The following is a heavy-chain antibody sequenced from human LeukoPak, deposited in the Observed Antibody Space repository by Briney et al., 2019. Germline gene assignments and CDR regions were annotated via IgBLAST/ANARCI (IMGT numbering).Heavy chain of an antibody. Sequence: SETLSLTCTVSGGSINSGDYYWSWIRQPPGKGLEWIGYIYYSGSTYYNPSLKSRVTISVDTSKNQFSLKLSSVTAAATAVYYCARGTEFSGYAYDYWGQGTLVTVSS. V-gene: IGHV4-30-4*01. CDR2: IYYSGST. D-gene: IGHD5-12*01. CDR1: GGSINSGDYY. J-gene: IGHJ4*02. CDR3: ARGTEFSGYAYDY.